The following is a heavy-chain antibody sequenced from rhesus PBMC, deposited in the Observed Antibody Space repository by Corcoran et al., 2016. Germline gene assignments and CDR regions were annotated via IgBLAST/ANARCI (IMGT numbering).Heavy chain of an antibody. CDR1: GGSISDSYR. V-gene: IGHV4S10*01. Sequence: QVQLQESGPGVVKPSETLSLTCAVSGGSISDSYRWSWIRQPPGKGLEWIGYIYGSSTSTNYNPSLKSRVTISKDTSKNQVSLKLSSVTAADTAVYYCARESWAFDFWGQGLRVTVSS. J-gene: IGHJ3*01. CDR3: ARESWAFDF. CDR2: IYGSSTST.